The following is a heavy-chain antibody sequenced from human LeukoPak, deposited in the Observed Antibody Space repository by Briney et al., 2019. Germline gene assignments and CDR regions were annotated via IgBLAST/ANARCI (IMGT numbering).Heavy chain of an antibody. D-gene: IGHD2-2*02. CDR2: ISGSGGST. J-gene: IGHJ4*02. Sequence: TGGSLRLSCAASGFTFSSYSMNWVRQAPGKGLEWVSAISGSGGSTYNADSVKGRFTISRDNSKNTLYLQMNSLRAEDTAVYYCAKDLGLGYCSSTSCYNFGYWGQGTLVTVSS. CDR1: GFTFSSYS. CDR3: AKDLGLGYCSSTSCYNFGY. V-gene: IGHV3-23*01.